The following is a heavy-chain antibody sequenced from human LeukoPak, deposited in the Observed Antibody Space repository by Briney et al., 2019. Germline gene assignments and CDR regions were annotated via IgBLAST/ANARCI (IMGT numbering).Heavy chain of an antibody. J-gene: IGHJ3*02. CDR2: IYSGGST. CDR1: GFTVSSNY. CDR3: ARGGLVPAAARVIRFDI. D-gene: IGHD2-2*01. Sequence: PGGSLRLSCAASGFTVSSNYMSWVRQAPGKGLEWVSVIYSGGSTYYADSVKGRFTISRDNSKNTLYLQMNSLRAEDTAVYYCARGGLVPAAARVIRFDIWGQGTMVTVSS. V-gene: IGHV3-66*02.